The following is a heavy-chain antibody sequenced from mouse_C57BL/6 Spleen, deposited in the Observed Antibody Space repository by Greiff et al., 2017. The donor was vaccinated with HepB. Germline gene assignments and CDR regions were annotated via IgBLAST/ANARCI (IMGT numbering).Heavy chain of an antibody. V-gene: IGHV3-6*01. CDR3: ARVGGNDYFDY. J-gene: IGHJ2*01. Sequence: EVKLMESGPGLVKPSQSLSLTCSVTGYSITSGYYWNWIRQFPGNKLEWMGYISYDGSNNYNPSLKNRISITRDTSKNQFFLKLNSVTTEDTATYYCARVGGNDYFDYWGQGTTLTVSS. CDR1: GYSITSGYY. CDR2: ISYDGSN. D-gene: IGHD2-1*01.